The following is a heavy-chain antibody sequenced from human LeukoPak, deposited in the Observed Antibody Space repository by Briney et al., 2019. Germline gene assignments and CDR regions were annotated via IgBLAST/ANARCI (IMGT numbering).Heavy chain of an antibody. CDR2: INPSGGGT. D-gene: IGHD2-2*01. V-gene: IGHV1-46*01. Sequence: ASVKVSCKASGYTFTNYYMHWVRQAPGQGLEWMGIINPSGGGTSYAQMFQGRVTMTRDTSTSTVYMELSSLRSEDTAVYYCARPTSIIPAANIYYYYYAMDVWGQGTTVTVSS. J-gene: IGHJ6*02. CDR3: ARPTSIIPAANIYYYYYAMDV. CDR1: GYTFTNYY.